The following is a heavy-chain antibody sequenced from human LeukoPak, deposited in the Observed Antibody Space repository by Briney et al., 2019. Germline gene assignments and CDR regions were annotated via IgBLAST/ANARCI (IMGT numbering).Heavy chain of an antibody. CDR2: ISWNSISI. V-gene: IGHV3-9*01. D-gene: IGHD4-17*01. Sequence: GGSLRLSCAASGFTFDDYAMHWVRHAPGKGLEWVSGISWNSISIDYADSVKGRFTISRDNAKNSLYLQTDSLTIEDTGVYYCARLGRWVQLWSYGLWGQGTLVTVSS. CDR3: ARLGRWVQLWSYGL. J-gene: IGHJ4*02. CDR1: GFTFDDYA.